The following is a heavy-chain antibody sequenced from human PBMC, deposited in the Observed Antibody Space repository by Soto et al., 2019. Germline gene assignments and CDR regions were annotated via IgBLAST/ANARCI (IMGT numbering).Heavy chain of an antibody. Sequence: QVQLQQWGAGLLKPSETLSLTCAVYGGSFSGYYWSWIRQPPGKGLEWIGEINHSGSTNYNPSLKSRVTISVDTSKNQFSLKLSSVTAADTAVYYCARGPRSNHSYYYGMDVWGQGTTVTGSS. D-gene: IGHD6-13*01. CDR1: GGSFSGYY. V-gene: IGHV4-34*01. J-gene: IGHJ6*02. CDR3: ARGPRSNHSYYYGMDV. CDR2: INHSGST.